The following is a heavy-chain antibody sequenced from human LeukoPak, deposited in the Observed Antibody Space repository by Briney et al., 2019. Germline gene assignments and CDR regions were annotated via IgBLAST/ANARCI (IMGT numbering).Heavy chain of an antibody. CDR1: GFTFTSYS. V-gene: IGHV3-21*01. CDR2: ISSSSGMI. Sequence: KSGGSLRLSCEASGFTFTSYSMNWVRQAPGKGLEWVSAISSSSGMIYYADSVKGRFTISRDNAKNSLYLQMNSLRAEDTAVYYCARGIGYSGYDYWGQGTLVTVSS. CDR3: ARGIGYSGYDY. J-gene: IGHJ4*02. D-gene: IGHD5-12*01.